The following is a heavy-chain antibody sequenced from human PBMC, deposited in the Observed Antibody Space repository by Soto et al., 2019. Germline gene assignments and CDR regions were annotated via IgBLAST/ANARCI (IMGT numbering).Heavy chain of an antibody. CDR2: ISGSGGST. D-gene: IGHD2-15*01. J-gene: IGHJ4*01. CDR3: AKDNSVVAAISSYYFDS. V-gene: IGHV3-23*01. CDR1: GFTFSSDA. Sequence: QPGGSLRLSCAASGFTFSSDAMSWVGQGPGKGLEWVSAISGSGGSTYYADSVKGRFTISRDNSKNTLYLQMNSLRAEDTAVYYCAKDNSVVAAISSYYFDSWCQGTLVTVTS.